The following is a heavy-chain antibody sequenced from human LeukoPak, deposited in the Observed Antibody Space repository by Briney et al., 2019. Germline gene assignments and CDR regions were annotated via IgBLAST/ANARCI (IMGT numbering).Heavy chain of an antibody. J-gene: IGHJ5*02. CDR1: GDSVSSDSAA. CDR3: ARSGSAWFDP. CDR2: IYYRSTWFN. Sequence: SQTLSLTCDISGDSVSSDSAAWNWIRQSPSRGLEWLGRIYYRSTWFNDYAVSVKSRITINPDTSKNQFSLQLSSVTPEDTAVYFCARSGSAWFDPWGQGTLVTVSS. D-gene: IGHD3-10*01. V-gene: IGHV6-1*01.